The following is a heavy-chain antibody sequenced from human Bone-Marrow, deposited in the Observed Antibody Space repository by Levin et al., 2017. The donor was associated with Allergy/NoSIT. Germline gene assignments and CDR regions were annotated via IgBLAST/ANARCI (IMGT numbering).Heavy chain of an antibody. D-gene: IGHD1/OR15-1a*01. CDR1: DGSFNSYY. Sequence: SETLSLTCAIYDGSFNSYYWTWIRQAPGKGLDWIGEISQSGSTRYNPSLESRVTISVDKAKNQFFLKLRSVTAADTAVYYCARIVSRSNNDYWGQGTLVTVSS. J-gene: IGHJ4*02. CDR2: ISQSGST. CDR3: ARIVSRSNNDY. V-gene: IGHV4-34*01.